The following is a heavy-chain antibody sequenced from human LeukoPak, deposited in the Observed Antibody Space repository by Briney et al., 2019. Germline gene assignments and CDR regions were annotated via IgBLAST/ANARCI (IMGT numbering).Heavy chain of an antibody. Sequence: SVKVSCKASGFTFTSSAVQWVRQARGQRLEWIGWIVVGSGDTNYAQKFQERVTITRDMSTSTVYMELSSLRSEDTAVYYCAAEGKPTVVTFRKGAVDLWGQGTMVTVSS. CDR3: AAEGKPTVVTFRKGAVDL. CDR2: IVVGSGDT. D-gene: IGHD4-23*01. CDR1: GFTFTSSA. J-gene: IGHJ3*01. V-gene: IGHV1-58*01.